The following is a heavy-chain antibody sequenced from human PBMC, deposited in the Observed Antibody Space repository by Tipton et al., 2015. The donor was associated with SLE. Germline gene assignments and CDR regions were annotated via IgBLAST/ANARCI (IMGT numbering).Heavy chain of an antibody. CDR2: IYTSGST. D-gene: IGHD6-19*01. V-gene: IGHV4-61*09. CDR1: GGSISSGSDY. Sequence: TLSLTCAVSGGSISSGSDYWSWIRQPAGKGLEWIGYIYTSGSTNYNPSHKSRVTISVDTSKNQFSLKLTSVTAADTAVYYCAREGSWSVAVAATGAFDIWGQGTMVTVSS. J-gene: IGHJ3*02. CDR3: AREGSWSVAVAATGAFDI.